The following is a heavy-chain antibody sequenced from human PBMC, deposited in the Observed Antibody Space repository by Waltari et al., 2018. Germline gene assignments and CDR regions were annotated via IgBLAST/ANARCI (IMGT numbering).Heavy chain of an antibody. J-gene: IGHJ3*02. CDR2: IYYSGST. Sequence: QVQLQESGPGLVKPSETLSLTCTVSGGSISSNYWSLIRQPPGKGLEWIGYIYYSGSTNYNPSLKSRVTISVDTSKNQFSLKLSSVPAADTAVYYCARVTFSTVTHFGYAFDIWGQGTMVTVSS. D-gene: IGHD4-17*01. CDR1: GGSISSNY. V-gene: IGHV4-59*01. CDR3: ARVTFSTVTHFGYAFDI.